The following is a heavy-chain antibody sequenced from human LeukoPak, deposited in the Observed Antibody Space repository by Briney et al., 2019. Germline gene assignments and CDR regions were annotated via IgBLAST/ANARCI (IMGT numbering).Heavy chain of an antibody. CDR1: GGSISSYD. J-gene: IGHJ4*02. V-gene: IGHV4-4*07. Sequence: SETLSLTCTVSGGSISSYDWSWIRQPAGKGLEWIGRTYTSGSTNYNPSLKSRVTMSVDMSKNQFSLKLSSMIAADTAVYYCASNTGTVFDYWGQGALVTVSS. D-gene: IGHD7-27*01. CDR2: TYTSGST. CDR3: ASNTGTVFDY.